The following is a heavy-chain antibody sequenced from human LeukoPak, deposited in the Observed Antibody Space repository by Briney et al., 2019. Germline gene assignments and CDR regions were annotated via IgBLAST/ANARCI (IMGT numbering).Heavy chain of an antibody. J-gene: IGHJ4*02. V-gene: IGHV3-9*01. CDR3: AKDRQYYYDSSGYYDY. CDR2: ISRNSGSI. Sequence: GGSLRLSCAASGFTFDDYAMHWVRQAPGKGLEWVSGISRNSGSIGYVDSVKGRFTISRDNAKNSLYLQMNSLRAEDTALYYCAKDRQYYYDSSGYYDYWGQGTLVTVSS. CDR1: GFTFDDYA. D-gene: IGHD3-22*01.